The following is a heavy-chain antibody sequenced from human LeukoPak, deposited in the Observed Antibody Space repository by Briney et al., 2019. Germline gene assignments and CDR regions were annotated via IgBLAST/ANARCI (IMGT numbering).Heavy chain of an antibody. Sequence: GGSLRLSCAASGFTFSSYGMHWVRQAPGKGLEWVAVIWYDGSNKYYAGSVKGRFTISRDNSKNTLYLQMSSLRAEDTAVYYCARVPHRGVATIINFDYWGQGTLVTVSS. V-gene: IGHV3-33*01. CDR3: ARVPHRGVATIINFDY. J-gene: IGHJ4*02. D-gene: IGHD5-12*01. CDR1: GFTFSSYG. CDR2: IWYDGSNK.